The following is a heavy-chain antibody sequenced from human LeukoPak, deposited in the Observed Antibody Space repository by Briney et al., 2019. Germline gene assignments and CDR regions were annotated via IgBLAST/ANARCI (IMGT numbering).Heavy chain of an antibody. D-gene: IGHD2-2*01. CDR3: ARDGACSSASCQDFDY. Sequence: AASVKVSCKASGYTFTYYYMHWVRQAPGHGLEWMGWINPNSGGTIYAQKFQGRVTMTRDTSISTAYLELSRLTSDDTAVYYCARDGACSSASCQDFDYWGQGTLVTVSS. J-gene: IGHJ4*02. V-gene: IGHV1-2*02. CDR2: INPNSGGT. CDR1: GYTFTYYY.